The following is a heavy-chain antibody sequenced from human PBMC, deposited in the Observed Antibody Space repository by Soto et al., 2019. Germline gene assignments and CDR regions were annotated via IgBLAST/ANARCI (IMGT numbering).Heavy chain of an antibody. D-gene: IGHD2-2*01. CDR1: GGSISSYY. J-gene: IGHJ5*02. CDR3: AREGDCSSTSCYGSWFDP. Sequence: SETRSLTCTVPGGSISSYYWSWIRQPPGKGLEWIGYIYYSGSTNYNPSLKSRVTISVDTSKNQFSLKLSSVTAADTAVYYCAREGDCSSTSCYGSWFDPWGQGTLVTVSS. CDR2: IYYSGST. V-gene: IGHV4-59*01.